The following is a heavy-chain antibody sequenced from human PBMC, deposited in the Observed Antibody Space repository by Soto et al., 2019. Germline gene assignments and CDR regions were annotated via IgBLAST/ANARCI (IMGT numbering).Heavy chain of an antibody. CDR3: ARHKRPDSSCYYWYFQH. Sequence: QLQLQESGPGLVKPSETLSLTCTVSGGSISSSSYYWGWIRQPPGKGLEWIGSIYYSGSTYYNPSLKSRVTISVDTSKNQFSLKLSSVTAADTAVYYCARHKRPDSSCYYWYFQHWGQGTLVTVSS. V-gene: IGHV4-39*01. CDR1: GGSISSSSYY. J-gene: IGHJ1*01. CDR2: IYYSGST. D-gene: IGHD3-22*01.